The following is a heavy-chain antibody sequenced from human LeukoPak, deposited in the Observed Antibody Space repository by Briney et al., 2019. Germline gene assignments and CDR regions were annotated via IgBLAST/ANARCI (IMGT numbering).Heavy chain of an antibody. CDR3: ARDLLPRYYDSSGYLYGMDV. CDR2: ISSSSTYT. D-gene: IGHD3-22*01. CDR1: GFTFSDYY. J-gene: IGHJ6*02. V-gene: IGHV3-11*06. Sequence: GGSLRLSCAASGFTFSDYYMSWIRQAPGQGLEWLSYISSSSTYTNYADSVKGRFTISRDNSKNTLYLQMNSLRAEDTAVYYCARDLLPRYYDSSGYLYGMDVWGQGTTVTVSS.